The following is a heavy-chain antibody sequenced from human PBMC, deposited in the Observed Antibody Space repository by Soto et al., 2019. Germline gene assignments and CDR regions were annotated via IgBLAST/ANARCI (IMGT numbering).Heavy chain of an antibody. J-gene: IGHJ6*02. CDR3: ARDRTTNSSGWYSDYYGMDV. CDR1: GFTFSSYS. D-gene: IGHD6-19*01. Sequence: PGGSLRLSCAASGFTFSSYSMNWVRQAPGKGLEWVSSISSSSSYIYYADSVKGRFTISRDNAKNSLYLQMNSLRAEDTAVYYCARDRTTNSSGWYSDYYGMDVWCQGTTVTVS. CDR2: ISSSSSYI. V-gene: IGHV3-21*01.